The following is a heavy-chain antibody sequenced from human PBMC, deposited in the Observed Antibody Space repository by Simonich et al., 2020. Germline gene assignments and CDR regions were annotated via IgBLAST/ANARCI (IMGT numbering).Heavy chain of an antibody. Sequence: QVQLVQSGAEVKKPGASVKVSCKASGYTFTGYYMHWVRQAPGQGLEWMGRHNPTSGGTNYAQKFQGRGTMTRDTSISTAYMELSRLRSDDTAVYYCARSHIAAAGTGYFQHWGQGTLVTVSS. J-gene: IGHJ1*01. D-gene: IGHD6-13*01. CDR3: ARSHIAAAGTGYFQH. CDR2: HNPTSGGT. CDR1: GYTFTGYY. V-gene: IGHV1-2*02.